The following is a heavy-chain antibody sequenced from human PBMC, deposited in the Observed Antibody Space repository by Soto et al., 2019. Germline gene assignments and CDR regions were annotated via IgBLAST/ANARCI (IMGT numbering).Heavy chain of an antibody. J-gene: IGHJ6*02. CDR1: GGTYSSYA. CDR3: ARKEMAATYRDYYGMDV. Sequence: ASVKVSCKGSGGTYSSYAISWVRQAPGQRFEWMGGIIPIFGTANYAQKFQGRVTITADESTSTAYMELSSLGSEDTAVYYCARKEMAATYRDYYGMDVCGQGTTVTVSS. CDR2: IIPIFGTA. D-gene: IGHD6-25*01. V-gene: IGHV1-69*13.